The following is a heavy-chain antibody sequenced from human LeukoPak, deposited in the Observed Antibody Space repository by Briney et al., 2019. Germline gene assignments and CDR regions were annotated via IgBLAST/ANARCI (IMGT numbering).Heavy chain of an antibody. CDR2: IYPGESIYASENT. V-gene: IGHV4-4*07. CDR1: GVSISAYY. Sequence: SETLSLTCSVSGVSISAYYWSWIRQPAGRGLEWIGRIYPGESIYASENTNYNPSLKSRVSMSGDTSKNQVSLKLRSVTAADTAVYYCARDPTTVTTIFDSWGQGTLVTVSS. J-gene: IGHJ4*02. D-gene: IGHD4-17*01. CDR3: ARDPTTVTTIFDS.